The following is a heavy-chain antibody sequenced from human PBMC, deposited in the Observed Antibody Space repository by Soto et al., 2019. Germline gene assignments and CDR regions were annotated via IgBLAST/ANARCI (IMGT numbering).Heavy chain of an antibody. CDR1: GGSFSGYY. Sequence: PSETLSLTCAVYGGSFSGYYWSWIHQPPGKGLEWIGEINHSGSTNYNPSLKSRVTISVDTSKNQFSLKLSSVTAADTTVYYCAGGLVRYFDWLLLRDYFDYWGQGTLVTVSS. CDR2: INHSGST. J-gene: IGHJ4*02. D-gene: IGHD3-9*01. V-gene: IGHV4-34*01. CDR3: AGGLVRYFDWLLLRDYFDY.